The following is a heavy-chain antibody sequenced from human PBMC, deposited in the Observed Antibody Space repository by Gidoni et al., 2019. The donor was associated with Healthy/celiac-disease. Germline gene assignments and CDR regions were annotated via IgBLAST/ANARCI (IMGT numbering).Heavy chain of an antibody. Sequence: EVQLVESGGGLVQPGRSLRLSCAASGFTFDDYAMHWVRQAPGKGLEWVSVISWNIGSIGYADSVKGRFTISRDNAKNSLYLQMNSLRAEDTALYYCAKALSTTVVTGHFDLWGRGTLVTVSS. V-gene: IGHV3-9*01. D-gene: IGHD4-17*01. CDR3: AKALSTTVVTGHFDL. CDR1: GFTFDDYA. J-gene: IGHJ2*01. CDR2: ISWNIGSI.